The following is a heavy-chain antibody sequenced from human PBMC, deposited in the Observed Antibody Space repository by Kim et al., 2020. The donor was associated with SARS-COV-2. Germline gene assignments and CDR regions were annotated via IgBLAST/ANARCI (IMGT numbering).Heavy chain of an antibody. Sequence: SETLSLTCAVYGGSFSGHYWSWIRQPPGKGLEWIGEINHSGSTNYNPSLKSRVVISVDTSKNQFSLRLSSVTAADTAVYYCARGEELRRGRVSDWFDPWGQGTLVTVSS. CDR1: GGSFSGHY. CDR2: INHSGST. V-gene: IGHV4-34*01. CDR3: ARGEELRRGRVSDWFDP. D-gene: IGHD1-7*01. J-gene: IGHJ5*02.